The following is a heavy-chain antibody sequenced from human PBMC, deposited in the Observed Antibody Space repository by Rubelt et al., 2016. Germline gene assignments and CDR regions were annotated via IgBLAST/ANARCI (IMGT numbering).Heavy chain of an antibody. V-gene: IGHV3-53*01. Sequence: EVQLVESGGGLIQPGGSLRLSCAASGFTVSSNYMSWVRQAPGKGLEWVSLIYSGGSTYYADSVKGRFTGPRDSSKKKLYLQMDSLRAEDTAVYYWAKDWWTDTAMDYWGQGTLVTVSS. CDR3: AKDWWTDTAMDY. CDR2: IYSGGST. D-gene: IGHD5-18*01. J-gene: IGHJ4*02. CDR1: GFTVSSNY.